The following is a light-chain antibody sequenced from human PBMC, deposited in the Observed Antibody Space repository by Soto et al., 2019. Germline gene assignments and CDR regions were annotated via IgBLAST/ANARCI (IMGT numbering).Light chain of an antibody. CDR2: DAS. J-gene: IGKJ1*01. CDR3: QHYNSDPWT. CDR1: QTTRRW. Sequence: DIXMTQFPSTLAASVGDRVTITCRASQTTRRWLAWYQQRPGKAPKVLIYDASTLEGGVPARFSGSGSETEFTLTISSLQPEDSATYYCQHYNSDPWTFGQGTKVDIK. V-gene: IGKV1-5*01.